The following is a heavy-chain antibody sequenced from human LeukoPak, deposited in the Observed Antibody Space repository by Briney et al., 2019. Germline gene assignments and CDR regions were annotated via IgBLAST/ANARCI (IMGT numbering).Heavy chain of an antibody. CDR1: GFTFSSYA. V-gene: IGHV3-23*01. J-gene: IGHJ4*02. D-gene: IGHD2-21*01. Sequence: GGSLRLSCAASGFTFSSYAMSWVRQAPGKGLEWVSAISGSGGSTYYADSVKGRFTISRDNSKNTLYLQMNSLRAEDTAVCYCAIALRGYYFDYWGQGTLVTVSS. CDR2: ISGSGGST. CDR3: AIALRGYYFDY.